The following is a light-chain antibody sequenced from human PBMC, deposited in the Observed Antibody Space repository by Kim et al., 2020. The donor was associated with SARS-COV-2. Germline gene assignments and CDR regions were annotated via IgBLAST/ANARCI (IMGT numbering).Light chain of an antibody. Sequence: RPTATRTCTGNSNKVGNQGAVLLQPHQGHPPKLLSYRNNNRPSGISERVSASRSGNTASLTITGLQPEDEADYYCSAWDSSLSAWVFGGGTQLT. CDR1: SNKVGNQG. J-gene: IGLJ3*02. CDR3: SAWDSSLSAWV. CDR2: RNN. V-gene: IGLV10-54*01.